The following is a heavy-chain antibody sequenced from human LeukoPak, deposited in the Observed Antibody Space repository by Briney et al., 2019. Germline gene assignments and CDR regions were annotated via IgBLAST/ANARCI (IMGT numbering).Heavy chain of an antibody. J-gene: IGHJ3*02. CDR2: IYPGDSDT. CDR3: ASVYYYDSSGWNRKPNAFDI. CDR1: GYSFTSYW. Sequence: GESLKISCKGSGYSFTSYWIGWVRQMPGKGLEWMGIIYPGDSDTRYSPSFQGQVTISADKSISTAYLQWSSLKASDTAMYYCASVYYYDSSGWNRKPNAFDIWGQGTMVTVSS. D-gene: IGHD3-22*01. V-gene: IGHV5-51*01.